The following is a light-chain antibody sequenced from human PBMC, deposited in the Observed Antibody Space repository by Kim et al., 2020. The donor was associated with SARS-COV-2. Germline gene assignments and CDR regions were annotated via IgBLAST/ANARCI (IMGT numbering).Light chain of an antibody. Sequence: PGERVTLSCRASQSLTSNYLAWYQQKPGQAPRLLIYEVFNRATGIPDRFSGSGSGTDFTLTISRLEPEDFAVYYCQQHHDAPLTFGGGTKLEI. CDR3: QQHHDAPLT. CDR1: QSLTSNY. J-gene: IGKJ4*01. CDR2: EVF. V-gene: IGKV3D-20*02.